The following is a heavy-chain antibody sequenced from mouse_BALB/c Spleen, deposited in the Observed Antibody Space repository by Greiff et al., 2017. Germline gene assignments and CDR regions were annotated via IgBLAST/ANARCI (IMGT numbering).Heavy chain of an antibody. Sequence: QVQLKQSGAELMKPGASVKISCKATGYTFSSYWIEWVKQRPGHGLEWIGEILPGSGSTNYNEKFKGKATFTADTSSNTAYMQLSSLTSEDSAVYYCARGRGNRIAYWGQGTLVTVSA. J-gene: IGHJ3*01. CDR2: ILPGSGST. V-gene: IGHV1-9*01. D-gene: IGHD2-1*01. CDR3: ARGRGNRIAY. CDR1: GYTFSSYW.